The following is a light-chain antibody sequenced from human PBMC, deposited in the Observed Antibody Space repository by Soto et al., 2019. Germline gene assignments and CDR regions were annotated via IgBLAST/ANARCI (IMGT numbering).Light chain of an antibody. V-gene: IGKV3-20*01. CDR3: QQYGSSPKT. Sequence: EIVLTQSPGTLSLSPGERATLSCRASQSVSSNYLAWYQQKPGQAPRLLIYGASSRATGIPDRFSGSGSGTDFTLTISRQEPEDFAVYYCQQYGSSPKTFGQGTKLEIK. J-gene: IGKJ2*01. CDR1: QSVSSNY. CDR2: GAS.